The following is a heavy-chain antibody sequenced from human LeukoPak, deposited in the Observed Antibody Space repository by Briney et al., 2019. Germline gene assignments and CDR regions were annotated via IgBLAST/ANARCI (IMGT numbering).Heavy chain of an antibody. D-gene: IGHD3-22*01. CDR3: AKGLYYYDRNASDI. Sequence: GGSLRLSCTVSGFTFSSYAMSWVRQAPGKGLEWVSAISGSGGSTYYADSVKGRFTISRDNSKNTLYLQMNSLRAEDTAVYYCAKGLYYYDRNASDIWGQGTMVTVSS. J-gene: IGHJ3*02. CDR2: ISGSGGST. V-gene: IGHV3-23*01. CDR1: GFTFSSYA.